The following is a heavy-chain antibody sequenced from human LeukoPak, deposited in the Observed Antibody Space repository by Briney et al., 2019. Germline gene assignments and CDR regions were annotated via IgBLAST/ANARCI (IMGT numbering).Heavy chain of an antibody. CDR1: GGSISSYY. D-gene: IGHD4-17*01. V-gene: IGHV4-59*08. CDR3: ARLGTTNDAFDI. Sequence: SETLSLTCTVSGGSISSYYWSWIRRPPGKGLEWIGYIYYSGSTNYNPSLKSRVTISVDTSKNQFSLKLSSVTAADTAVYYCARLGTTNDAFDIWGQGTMVTVSS. CDR2: IYYSGST. J-gene: IGHJ3*02.